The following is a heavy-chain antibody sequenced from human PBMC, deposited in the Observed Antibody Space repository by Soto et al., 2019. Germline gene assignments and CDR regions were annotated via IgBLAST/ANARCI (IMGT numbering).Heavy chain of an antibody. Sequence: ASVKVSCKASGYTFTSYAMHWVRQAPGQRLEWMGWINAGNGNTKYSQKFQDRFTITSDTSATTAYMELSSLRSEDTAVYYCARRCRYYDFWSGLCHLYRMDVWGQGTTVTVSS. CDR3: ARRCRYYDFWSGLCHLYRMDV. CDR1: GYTFTSYA. J-gene: IGHJ6*02. CDR2: INAGNGNT. V-gene: IGHV1-3*01. D-gene: IGHD3-3*01.